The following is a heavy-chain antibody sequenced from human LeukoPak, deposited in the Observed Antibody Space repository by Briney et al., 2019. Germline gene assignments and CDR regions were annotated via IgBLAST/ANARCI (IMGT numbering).Heavy chain of an antibody. Sequence: SETLSLTCTVSGGSIRSYYWSWIRQPPGKGLEWIGYLSKSGNTNYSPSLKSRVTIFGDTSKNQFFLKLSSVTAADTAVYYCARARYVNSFYAFDIWGQGTLVTVSS. V-gene: IGHV4-59*01. J-gene: IGHJ3*02. D-gene: IGHD3-9*01. CDR1: GGSIRSYY. CDR2: LSKSGNT. CDR3: ARARYVNSFYAFDI.